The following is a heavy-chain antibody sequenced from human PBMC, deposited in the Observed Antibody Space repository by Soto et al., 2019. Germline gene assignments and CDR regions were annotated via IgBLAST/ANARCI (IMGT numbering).Heavy chain of an antibody. CDR2: IIPIFGTA. V-gene: IGHV1-69*12. CDR3: ARAIYSDDYYYYGMDV. D-gene: IGHD4-17*01. CDR1: GGTFSSYA. J-gene: IGHJ6*02. Sequence: QVQLVQSGAEVKKPGSSVKVSCKASGGTFSSYAISWVRQAPGQGLEWMGGIIPIFGTANYAQKFQGSVTITADESTSTAYMELSRLRSEDTAVYYCARAIYSDDYYYYGMDVWGQGTTVTVSS.